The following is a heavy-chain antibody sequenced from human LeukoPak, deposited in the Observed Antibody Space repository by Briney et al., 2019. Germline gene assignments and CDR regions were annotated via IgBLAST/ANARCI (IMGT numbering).Heavy chain of an antibody. V-gene: IGHV3-23*01. Sequence: GGSLRLSCAACGFTFSSYAMSWVRQAPGEGLKWVSAISGSGGSTYYADSVKGRFTISRDNSKNTLYLQMNSLRAEGTAVYYCAKDYGQWLVQEAFDIWGQGTMVTVSS. D-gene: IGHD6-19*01. CDR3: AKDYGQWLVQEAFDI. CDR1: GFTFSSYA. J-gene: IGHJ3*02. CDR2: ISGSGGST.